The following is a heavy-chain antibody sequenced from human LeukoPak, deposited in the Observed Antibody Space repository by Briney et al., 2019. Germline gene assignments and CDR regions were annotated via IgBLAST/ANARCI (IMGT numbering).Heavy chain of an antibody. V-gene: IGHV4-39*01. CDR1: GGSISSSSYY. Sequence: PSETLSLTCTVSGGSISSSSYYWGWIRQPPGKGLEWIGSIYYSGSTYYNPSLKSRVTISVDTSKNQFSLKLSSVTAADTAVYYCARTRWDIVVVPAAPGRWFDPWGQGTLVPVSS. D-gene: IGHD2-2*01. J-gene: IGHJ5*02. CDR3: ARTRWDIVVVPAAPGRWFDP. CDR2: IYYSGST.